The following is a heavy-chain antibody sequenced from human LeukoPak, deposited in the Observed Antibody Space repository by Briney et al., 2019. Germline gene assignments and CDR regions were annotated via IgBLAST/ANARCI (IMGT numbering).Heavy chain of an antibody. CDR3: ARSRPHYYDSSGTHDY. Sequence: SETLSLTCAVYGGSFSGYYWSWIRQPPGKGLEWIGEINHSGSTNYNPSLKSRVTISVDTSKNQFSLKLSSVTAADTAVYYCARSRPHYYDSSGTHDYWGQGTLVTVSS. CDR2: INHSGST. J-gene: IGHJ4*02. D-gene: IGHD3-22*01. CDR1: GGSFSGYY. V-gene: IGHV4-34*01.